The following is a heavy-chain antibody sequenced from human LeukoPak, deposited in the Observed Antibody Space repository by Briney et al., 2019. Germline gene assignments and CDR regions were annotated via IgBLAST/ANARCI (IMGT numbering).Heavy chain of an antibody. CDR3: AREVSEPATYYDILTGYYKGAWFDP. CDR1: GGTFSSYA. V-gene: IGHV1-69*13. D-gene: IGHD3-9*01. J-gene: IGHJ5*02. CDR2: IIPIFGTA. Sequence: GASVKVSCKASGGTFSSYAISWVRQAPGQGLEWMGGIIPIFGTANYAQKFQGRVTITADESTSTAYMELSSLRSDDTAVYYCAREVSEPATYYDILTGYYKGAWFDPWGQGTLVTVSS.